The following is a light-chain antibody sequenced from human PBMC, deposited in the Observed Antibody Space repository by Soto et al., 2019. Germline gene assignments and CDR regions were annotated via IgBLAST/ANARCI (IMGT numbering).Light chain of an antibody. V-gene: IGLV7-43*01. J-gene: IGLJ2*01. CDR3: LLYYGGAQF. CDR1: TGAVTSGYY. CDR2: ATS. Sequence: QAVVTQEPSLTVSPGGTVTLTCASSTGAVTSGYYPNWFQQKPGQAPRTLIYATSKKQSWTPARFSGSLLGGKAALTLSGVKTEDEAEYFCLLYYGGAQFFGGGTKLTVL.